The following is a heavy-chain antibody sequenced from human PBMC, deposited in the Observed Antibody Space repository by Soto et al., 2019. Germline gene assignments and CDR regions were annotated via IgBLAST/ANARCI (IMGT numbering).Heavy chain of an antibody. CDR2: ISYDGSRT. V-gene: IGHV3-30*03. CDR3: ARWVGGSMYDNSGKYDS. Sequence: QVQLVESGGGVVQPGRSLRLTCAASGFIFSGSGMHWVRQAPGKGLEWVALISYDGSRTYYADSVRVRFTISRDNGQNTLYLQMNSLRAEDTAVYFCARWVGGSMYDNSGKYDSWGQGTLVIVSS. J-gene: IGHJ5*01. D-gene: IGHD3-22*01. CDR1: GFIFSGSG.